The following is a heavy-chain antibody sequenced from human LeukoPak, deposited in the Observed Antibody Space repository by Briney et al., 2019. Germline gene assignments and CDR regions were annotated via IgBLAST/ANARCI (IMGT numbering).Heavy chain of an antibody. D-gene: IGHD2-2*01. CDR3: AKDRATLVVPASSPTNWFDP. Sequence: GGSLRLSCAASGFTFRGYAMHWVRLAPGKGLEWVSATTGGGDRTYYTDSVKGRFTISRDNSKNTLYLQMNSLRAEDTAVYYCAKDRATLVVPASSPTNWFDPWGQGTLVTVSS. J-gene: IGHJ5*02. V-gene: IGHV3-23*01. CDR1: GFTFRGYA. CDR2: TTGGGDRT.